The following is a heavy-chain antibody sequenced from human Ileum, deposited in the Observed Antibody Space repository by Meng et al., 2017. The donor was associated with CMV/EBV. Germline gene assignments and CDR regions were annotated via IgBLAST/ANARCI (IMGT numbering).Heavy chain of an antibody. J-gene: IGHJ4*02. CDR3: AKDSRPSYSDFWSGQYFDY. CDR1: GFTFSDYW. D-gene: IGHD3-3*01. V-gene: IGHV3-74*01. Sequence: GESLKISCAASGFTFSDYWMHWVRQAPGKGLVWVSRINSDGSTTNYADSVKGRFTISRDNAKNTLYLQMNSLRAEDTAVYYCAKDSRPSYSDFWSGQYFDYWGQGMLVTVSS. CDR2: INSDGSTT.